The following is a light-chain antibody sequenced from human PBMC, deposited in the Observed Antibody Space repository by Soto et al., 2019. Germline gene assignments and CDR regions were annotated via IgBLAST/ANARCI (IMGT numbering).Light chain of an antibody. Sequence: DIQMTQSPSTLSASVGDRVTITCRASQTIRWYLAWYQQKPGKAPKLLIYKASTLESGVPSRFSGSGSGSEFTLTISSLQPDDFATYYCQHYDAYSTWTFGQGTKVDI. V-gene: IGKV1-5*03. CDR2: KAS. J-gene: IGKJ1*01. CDR3: QHYDAYSTWT. CDR1: QTIRWY.